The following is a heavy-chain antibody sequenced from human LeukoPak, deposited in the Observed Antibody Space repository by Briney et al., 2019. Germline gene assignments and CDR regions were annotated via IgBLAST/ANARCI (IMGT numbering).Heavy chain of an antibody. CDR1: GYSVSTGYY. J-gene: IGHJ4*02. CDR3: ARDPGPTVY. V-gene: IGHV4-38-2*02. Sequence: SETLSLTCTVSGYSVSTGYYWGWIRQPPGKGLEWIGSIYHSGSSYYSPSLKSRVTMSVDIPKNQFSLKLTSVTAADTAVYYCARDPGPTVYWGQGTLVTVSS. CDR2: IYHSGSS.